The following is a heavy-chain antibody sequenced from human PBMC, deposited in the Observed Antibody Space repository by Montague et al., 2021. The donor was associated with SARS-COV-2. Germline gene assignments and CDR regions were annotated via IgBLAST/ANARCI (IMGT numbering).Heavy chain of an antibody. CDR3: ARDREYCSSASCYDIYYGMDV. CDR1: GFSFKNAW. CDR2: ISSSGSII. J-gene: IGHJ6*02. Sequence: SLRLSCAASGFSFKNAWMSWVRQAPGKGLEWVSYISSSGSIIYYADSVKGRFTISRDVAKNSLYLQMSSLRAEDTAVYYCARDREYCSSASCYDIYYGMDVWGPGTTVTVSS. V-gene: IGHV3-11*04. D-gene: IGHD2-2*01.